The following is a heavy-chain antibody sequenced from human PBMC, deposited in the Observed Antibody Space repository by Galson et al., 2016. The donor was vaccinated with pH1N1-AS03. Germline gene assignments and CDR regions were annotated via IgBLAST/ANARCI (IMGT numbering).Heavy chain of an antibody. CDR3: ARGRGYHIRDTTDY. CDR1: GGTFNSNA. V-gene: IGHV1-69*13. D-gene: IGHD1-26*01. CDR2: IIAIFRTT. Sequence: SVKVSCKASGGTFNSNAISWVRQAPGQGLEWMGGIIAIFRTTIYAQKFQGRVTITADEFMRTVNMELSSLTSEDTAVYYCARGRGYHIRDTTDYWGLGTLVTVSS. J-gene: IGHJ4*02.